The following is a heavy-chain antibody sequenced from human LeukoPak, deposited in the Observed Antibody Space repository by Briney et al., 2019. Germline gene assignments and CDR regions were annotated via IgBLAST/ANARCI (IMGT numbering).Heavy chain of an antibody. CDR2: ISAYNGNT. CDR3: ARAERVYGSGSLDLDY. J-gene: IGHJ4*02. V-gene: IGHV1-18*01. Sequence: ASVKVSCKASGYTFTSYGISWVRQAPGQGLEWMGWISAYNGNTNYAQKLQGRVTMTTDTSTSTAYMELRSLRSDDTAVYYCARAERVYGSGSLDLDYWGQGTLVTASS. D-gene: IGHD3-10*01. CDR1: GYTFTSYG.